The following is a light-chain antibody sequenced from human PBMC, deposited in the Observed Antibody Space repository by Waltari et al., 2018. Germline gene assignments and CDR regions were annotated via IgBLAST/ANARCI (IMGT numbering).Light chain of an antibody. CDR2: EAS. Sequence: SFRAGESVSHYVAWYPLKPGQAPRLLIYEASNSATDIPARFSGSGSGTDFTLTISSLEPEDFAVYYCQHRSDWPLTFGGGTKVVIK. CDR3: QHRSDWPLT. CDR1: ESVSHY. V-gene: IGKV3-11*01. J-gene: IGKJ4*01.